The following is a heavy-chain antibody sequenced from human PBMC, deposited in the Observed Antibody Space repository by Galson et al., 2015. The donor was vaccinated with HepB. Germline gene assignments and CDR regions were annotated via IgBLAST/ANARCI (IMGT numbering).Heavy chain of an antibody. J-gene: IGHJ4*02. Sequence: SLRLSCAASGFAFSSYVLHWVRRAPGKGPEWVSDADSVMGRFTISRDNAKNTLYLQMNSLRAEDTAVYFCAKGAYYDFWSGSPVVAFEFWGQGALVAVSS. CDR1: GFAFSSYV. V-gene: IGHV3-47*02. CDR3: AKGAYYDFWSGSPVVAFEF. D-gene: IGHD3-3*01.